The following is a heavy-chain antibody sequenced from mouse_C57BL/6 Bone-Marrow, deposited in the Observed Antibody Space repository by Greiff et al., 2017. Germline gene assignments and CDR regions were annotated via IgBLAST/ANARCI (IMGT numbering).Heavy chain of an antibody. J-gene: IGHJ1*03. CDR1: DSEVFPIAY. D-gene: IGHD1-1*01. V-gene: IGHV15-2*01. Sequence: QVQLLQSGSELRSPGSSVKLSCKDFDSEVFPIAYMSWVRQKPGHGFEWIGGILPSIGRTISGEKFEDKATLDADTLSNTAYLELNSLTSEDTAIYYCARPGSSYYWYCDGWGTGTTVTVSS. CDR3: ARPGSSYYWYCDG. CDR2: ILPSIGRT.